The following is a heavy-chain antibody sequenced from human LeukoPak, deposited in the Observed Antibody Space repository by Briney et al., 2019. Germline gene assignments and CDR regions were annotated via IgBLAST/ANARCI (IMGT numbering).Heavy chain of an antibody. CDR3: ARQERTMSEAFDI. CDR2: IYNIGSS. V-gene: IGHV4-59*08. J-gene: IGHJ3*02. D-gene: IGHD5-24*01. Sequence: SETLSLTCTVSDASISSYSWSWIRQPPGKGLEWIGYIYNIGSSNYNPSLKSRVTISADTSKNQFSLKLSSVTAADTAVYYCARQERTMSEAFDIWGQGTMVTVSS. CDR1: DASISSYS.